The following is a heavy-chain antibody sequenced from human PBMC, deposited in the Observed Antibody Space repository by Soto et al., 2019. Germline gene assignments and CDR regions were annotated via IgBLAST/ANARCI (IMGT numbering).Heavy chain of an antibody. CDR1: GFIFSDYA. V-gene: IGHV3-23*01. D-gene: IGHD5-12*01. CDR2: ISGTRGGQRNT. CDR3: AKTMSRLGGYDMNWLAH. J-gene: IGHJ5*02. Sequence: PGGSLRLSCAASGFIFSDYAMTWVRQAPGKGLEWVSTISGTRGGQRNTFYTASVKGRFTVTRGNSKNTLFLQMNSLRVEDTAVYYCAKTMSRLGGYDMNWLAHWGQGTLVTVSS.